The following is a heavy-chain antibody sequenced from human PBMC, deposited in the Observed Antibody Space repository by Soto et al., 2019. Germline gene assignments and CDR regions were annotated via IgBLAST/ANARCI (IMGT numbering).Heavy chain of an antibody. CDR1: GFTFSDYY. CDR3: AREGDYYESSGYFRRDAFDV. J-gene: IGHJ3*01. D-gene: IGHD3-22*01. Sequence: QVQLVESGGGLVKPGGSLRLSCAASGFTFSDYYMSWIRQAPGKGLEWISYISSSDTTIDYADSVKGRFTISRDNAKNSLYLEMNSLRAEDTAVYYCAREGDYYESSGYFRRDAFDVWGQGTMVTVSS. V-gene: IGHV3-11*01. CDR2: ISSSDTTI.